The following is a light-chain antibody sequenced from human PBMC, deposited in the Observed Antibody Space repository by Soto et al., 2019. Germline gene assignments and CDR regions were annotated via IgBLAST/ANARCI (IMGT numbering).Light chain of an antibody. CDR3: QSYDSSLSGWV. Sequence: QAVVTQPPSVSGAPGQRVTISCTESSSNIGAGYDVHWYQQLPGTAPKLLIYGNSNRPSGVPDRFSGSKSGTSASLAITGLQAEDEADYYCQSYDSSLSGWVFGGGTKLPS. V-gene: IGLV1-40*01. J-gene: IGLJ3*02. CDR2: GNS. CDR1: SSNIGAGYD.